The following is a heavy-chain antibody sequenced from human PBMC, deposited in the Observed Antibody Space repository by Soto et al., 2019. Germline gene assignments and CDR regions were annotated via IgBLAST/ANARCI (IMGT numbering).Heavy chain of an antibody. CDR1: GFTFSSYS. Sequence: GGSLRLSCAASGFTFSSYSMNWVRQAPGKGLEWVSSISSSSSYIYYADSVKGRFTISRDNAKNSLYLQMNSLRAEDTAVYYCARDQRKNDGMDVWGQGTTVTVSS. J-gene: IGHJ6*02. V-gene: IGHV3-21*01. CDR2: ISSSSSYI. CDR3: ARDQRKNDGMDV. D-gene: IGHD1-1*01.